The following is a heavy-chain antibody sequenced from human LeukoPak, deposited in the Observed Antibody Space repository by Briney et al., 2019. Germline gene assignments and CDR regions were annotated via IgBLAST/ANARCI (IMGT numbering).Heavy chain of an antibody. V-gene: IGHV1-2*06. CDR2: INPNSGGT. CDR1: GYTFTGYY. Sequence: ASVKVSCKASGYTFTGYYMRWVRQAPGQGLEWMGRINPNSGGTNYAQKFQGRVTMTRDTSISTAYMELSRLRSDDTAVYYCARVRSSSWTTFDYWGQGTLVTVSS. J-gene: IGHJ4*02. CDR3: ARVRSSSWTTFDY. D-gene: IGHD6-13*01.